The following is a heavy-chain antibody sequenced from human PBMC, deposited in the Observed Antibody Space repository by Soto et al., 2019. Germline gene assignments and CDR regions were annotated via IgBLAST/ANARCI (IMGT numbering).Heavy chain of an antibody. CDR1: GFTFSSYA. V-gene: IGHV3-23*01. Sequence: EVQLLESGGGLVQPGGSLRLSCAASGFTFSSYAMGWVRQAPGKGLEWVSAISGSGGSTYYADSVKGRFTISRDNSKNTLYLQMNSLRAEDTAVYYCAKAGYWSSATCATRYYYMDVWGKGTTVTVSS. CDR2: ISGSGGST. J-gene: IGHJ6*03. CDR3: AKAGYWSSATCATRYYYMDV. D-gene: IGHD2-2*01.